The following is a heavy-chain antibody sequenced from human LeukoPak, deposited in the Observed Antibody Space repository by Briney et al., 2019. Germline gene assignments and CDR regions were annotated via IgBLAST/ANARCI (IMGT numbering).Heavy chain of an antibody. J-gene: IGHJ5*02. Sequence: VASVKVSCKASGGTFSSYAISWVRQAPGQGLEWMGGIIPIFGTANYAQKFQGRVTITADESTSTAYMELSSLRSEDTAVYYCARTDYGDYRYNWSDPWGQGTLVTVSS. CDR1: GGTFSSYA. V-gene: IGHV1-69*13. CDR2: IIPIFGTA. D-gene: IGHD4-17*01. CDR3: ARTDYGDYRYNWSDP.